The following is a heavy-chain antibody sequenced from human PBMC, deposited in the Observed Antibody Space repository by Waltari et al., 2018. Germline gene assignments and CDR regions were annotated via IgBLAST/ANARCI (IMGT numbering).Heavy chain of an antibody. Sequence: QLQLQESGPGLVKPSETLSLTCTVSGGSISSSSYYWGWIRQPPGKGLEWIGSSYYSGSTYYNPSLKSRVTISVDTSKNQFSLKLSSVTAADTAVYYWARDQGGRIVGATGVYWGQGTLVTVSS. CDR2: SYYSGST. V-gene: IGHV4-39*07. CDR3: ARDQGGRIVGATGVY. J-gene: IGHJ4*02. CDR1: GGSISSSSYY. D-gene: IGHD1-26*01.